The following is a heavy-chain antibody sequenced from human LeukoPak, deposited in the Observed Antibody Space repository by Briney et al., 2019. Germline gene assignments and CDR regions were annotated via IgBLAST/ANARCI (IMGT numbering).Heavy chain of an antibody. CDR1: GFTFSSYG. CDR3: ARAADTIYFDY. V-gene: IGHV3-33*01. D-gene: IGHD3-16*01. CDR2: IWYDGSNK. J-gene: IGHJ4*02. Sequence: PGRSLRLPCAASGFTFSSYGMHWVRQAPGKGLEWVAVIWYDGSNKYYADSVKGRFTISRDNSKNTLYLQMNSLRAEDTAVYYCARAADTIYFDYWGQGTLVTVSS.